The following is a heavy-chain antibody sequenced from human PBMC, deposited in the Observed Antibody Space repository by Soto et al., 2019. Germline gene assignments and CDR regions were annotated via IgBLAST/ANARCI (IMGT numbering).Heavy chain of an antibody. J-gene: IGHJ4*02. CDR2: ISGSGGST. CDR3: AKAGSGWYVGWLDY. Sequence: EVQLLESGGGLVQPGGSLRLSCAASGFTFSSYAMSWVRQAPGKGLEWVSAISGSGGSTYYADSVKGRFTIPRDNSKNTLYRQMNTLRAEDTAVYYCAKAGSGWYVGWLDYWGQGTLVTVSS. D-gene: IGHD6-19*01. V-gene: IGHV3-23*01. CDR1: GFTFSSYA.